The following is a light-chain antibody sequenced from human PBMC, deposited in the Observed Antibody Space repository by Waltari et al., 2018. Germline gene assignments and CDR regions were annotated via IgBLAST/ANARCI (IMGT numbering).Light chain of an antibody. CDR2: DSS. CDR3: QQYYSIPLT. V-gene: IGKV1-NL1*01. J-gene: IGKJ4*01. CDR1: QGISNS. Sequence: DIQMTQSPSSLSASTGDRVTTTCRASQGISNSLAWYQQKPGNAPTLLLSDSSRLETGVPSRFTGSRSGTDYTLTISSLQPEDFASYYCQQYYSIPLTFGGGTKVEIK.